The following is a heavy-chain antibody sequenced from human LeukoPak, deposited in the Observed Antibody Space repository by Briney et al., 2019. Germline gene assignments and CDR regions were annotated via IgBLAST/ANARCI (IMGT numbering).Heavy chain of an antibody. Sequence: PGGSLRLSYAVSGFTFSSYEMNWVRQAPGKGLEWVSYISTSGHTTYYTDSVKGRFTISRDNAKNSLFLQMNSLRAEDTAVYYCARAGGGYWFDPWGQGTLVTVSS. J-gene: IGHJ5*02. V-gene: IGHV3-48*03. CDR2: ISTSGHTT. CDR3: ARAGGGYWFDP. CDR1: GFTFSSYE. D-gene: IGHD2-15*01.